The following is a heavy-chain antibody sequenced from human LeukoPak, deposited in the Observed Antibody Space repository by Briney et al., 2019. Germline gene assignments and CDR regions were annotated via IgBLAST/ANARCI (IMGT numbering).Heavy chain of an antibody. D-gene: IGHD2-2*02. CDR2: IYHSGST. CDR1: GYSISSGYH. V-gene: IGHV4-38-2*02. J-gene: IGHJ4*02. CDR3: ARSCSSTNCYRIFDY. Sequence: SETLSLTCSVSGYSISSGYHWGWIRQPPGKGLEWIGSIYHSGSTYYNPSLKSRVTVSVDTSKNQFSLKLSSVTAADTAVYYCARSCSSTNCYRIFDYWGQGTLVTVSS.